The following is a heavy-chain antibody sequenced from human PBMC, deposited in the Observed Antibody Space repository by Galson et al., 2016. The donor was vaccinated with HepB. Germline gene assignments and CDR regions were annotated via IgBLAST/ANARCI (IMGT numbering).Heavy chain of an antibody. CDR3: ARGGLSDLLEPGQYYYGMDV. CDR1: GGSIGSDIYF. D-gene: IGHD3-16*01. V-gene: IGHV4-39*01. J-gene: IGHJ6*02. CDR2: IYYSRST. Sequence: ETLSLTCTVSGGSIGSDIYFWAWIRQPPGKGLEWIGTIYYSRSTYYNPSLKSRVTISVDTSKNQFSLKLSSVTAADTAVYYCARGGLSDLLEPGQYYYGMDVWARGPRSPSP.